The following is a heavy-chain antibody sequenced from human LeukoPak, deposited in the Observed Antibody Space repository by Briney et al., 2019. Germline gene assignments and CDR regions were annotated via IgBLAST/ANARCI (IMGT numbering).Heavy chain of an antibody. CDR3: AKDQWVVPNSGSYYGAFDM. CDR1: GFTFSSYA. J-gene: IGHJ3*02. CDR2: ISYDGSNK. V-gene: IGHV3-30-3*01. D-gene: IGHD1-26*01. Sequence: GGSLRLSCAASGFTFSSYAMHWVRQAPGKGLEWVAVISYDGSNKYYADSVKGRFTISRDNSKNSLYLQMNSLRAEDTAVYYCAKDQWVVPNSGSYYGAFDMWGQGTMVTVSS.